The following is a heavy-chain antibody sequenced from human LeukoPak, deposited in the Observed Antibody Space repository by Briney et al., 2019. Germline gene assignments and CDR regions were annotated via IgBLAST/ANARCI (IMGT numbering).Heavy chain of an antibody. J-gene: IGHJ2*01. CDR1: GFTFSSYS. Sequence: GGSLRLSCAASGFTFSSYSMNWVRQAPGKGLQWVSYISGISGTMFYADSVKGRFTISRDNAKNSLYLQMNSLRAVDTAVYYCAKDPKWGPSWYFDVWGRGTLVTVSS. D-gene: IGHD1-26*01. V-gene: IGHV3-48*01. CDR2: ISGISGTM. CDR3: AKDPKWGPSWYFDV.